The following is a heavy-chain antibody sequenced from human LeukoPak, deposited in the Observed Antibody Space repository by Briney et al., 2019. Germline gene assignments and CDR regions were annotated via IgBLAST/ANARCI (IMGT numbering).Heavy chain of an antibody. Sequence: SETLPLTCTVSGGSISSSSYYWGWIRQPPGKGLEWIGSIYYSGSTYYNPSLKSRVTISVDTSKNQFSLKLSSVTAADTAVYYCARRGSGWFFDYWGQRTLVTVSS. V-gene: IGHV4-39*01. D-gene: IGHD6-19*01. CDR3: ARRGSGWFFDY. CDR2: IYYSGST. J-gene: IGHJ4*02. CDR1: GGSISSSSYY.